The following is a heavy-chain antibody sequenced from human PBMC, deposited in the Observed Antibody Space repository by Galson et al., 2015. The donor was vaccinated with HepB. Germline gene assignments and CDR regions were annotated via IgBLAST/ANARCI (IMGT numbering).Heavy chain of an antibody. CDR2: ISGSGGST. D-gene: IGHD2-2*01. CDR1: GFTFSSYA. CDR3: AEDLVDPTYYYYGMDV. J-gene: IGHJ6*02. Sequence: ALRLSCAASGFTFSSYAMSWVRQAPGKGLEWVSAISGSGGSTYYADSVKGRFTISRDNSKNTLYLQMNSLRAEDTAVYYCAEDLVDPTYYYYGMDVWGQGTTVTVSS. V-gene: IGHV3-23*01.